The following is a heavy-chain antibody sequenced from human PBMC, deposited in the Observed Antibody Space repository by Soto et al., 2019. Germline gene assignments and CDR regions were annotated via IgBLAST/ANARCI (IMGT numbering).Heavy chain of an antibody. CDR1: GGSITSSSYY. J-gene: IGHJ3*02. CDR3: ARPPTASLDAFEI. CDR2: IYYSGST. Sequence: PSETLSLTCTVSGGSITSSSYYWGWIRQPPGKGLEWIGSIYYSGSTYYNPSLKSRVTISVDSSKSQFSLKLHSVTAADTSVYYCARPPTASLDAFEIWGQGTIVTVSS. V-gene: IGHV4-39*01.